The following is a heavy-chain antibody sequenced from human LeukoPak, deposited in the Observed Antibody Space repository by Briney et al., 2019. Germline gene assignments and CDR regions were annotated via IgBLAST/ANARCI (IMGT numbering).Heavy chain of an antibody. CDR1: GVTHSDYA. CDR3: AKAGGADKYGMDV. CDR2: ISNTGGST. Sequence: GGPLRLSCAASGVTHSDYAMAWVRRAPGKGLEWVSSISNTGGSTFYADSVKGRFTISRDKPKNKMYLQMNSLRHNDTATYYCAKAGGADKYGMDVWGQGTTVIVSS. J-gene: IGHJ6*02. D-gene: IGHD2-15*01. V-gene: IGHV3-23*01.